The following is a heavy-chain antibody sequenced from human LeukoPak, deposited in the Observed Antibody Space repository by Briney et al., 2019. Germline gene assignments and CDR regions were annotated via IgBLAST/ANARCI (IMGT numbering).Heavy chain of an antibody. Sequence: GGSLRLSYGASGITFSSYSMNWVRQAPGKGLEWVSYISSSGSTKYYADSVKGRFTISRDNARNSLYLQMNSLRAEDTAVYFCARGGLSIMGYWGQGTLVTVSS. CDR3: ARGGLSIMGY. V-gene: IGHV3-48*01. CDR2: ISSSGSTK. D-gene: IGHD2/OR15-2a*01. J-gene: IGHJ4*02. CDR1: GITFSSYS.